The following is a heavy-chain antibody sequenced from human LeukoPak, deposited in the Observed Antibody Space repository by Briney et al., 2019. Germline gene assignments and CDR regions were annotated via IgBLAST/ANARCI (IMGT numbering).Heavy chain of an antibody. J-gene: IGHJ4*02. D-gene: IGHD5-24*01. CDR2: IYYSGST. V-gene: IGHV4-59*01. CDR1: GGSISSYY. Sequence: PSETLSLXCTVSGGSISSYYWSWIRQPPGKGLEWIGYIYYSGSTNYNPSLKSRVTISVDTSKNQFSLKLSSVTAADTAVYYCARRDGYISAIDYWGQGTLVTVSS. CDR3: ARRDGYISAIDY.